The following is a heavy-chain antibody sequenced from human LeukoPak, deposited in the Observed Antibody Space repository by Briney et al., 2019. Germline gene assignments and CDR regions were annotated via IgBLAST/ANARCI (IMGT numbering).Heavy chain of an antibody. V-gene: IGHV3-74*01. Sequence: GGSLRLSCAASGFTLSSYWMHWVRQPPGKGLVWVSRINSDGSSTSYADSVKGRFTISRDNAKNTLHLQMNSLRAEDTAVYYCAKDRIAARDFDYWGQGTLVTVSS. CDR3: AKDRIAARDFDY. D-gene: IGHD6-6*01. CDR2: INSDGSST. J-gene: IGHJ4*02. CDR1: GFTLSSYW.